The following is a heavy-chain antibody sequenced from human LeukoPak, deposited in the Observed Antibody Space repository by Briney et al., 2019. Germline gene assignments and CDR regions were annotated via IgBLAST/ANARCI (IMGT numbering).Heavy chain of an antibody. CDR1: GASVGSAGSH. CDR2: IHRTGST. Sequence: SETLCLTCTVSGASVGSAGSHWMCIRQPPGKGLEYIGNIHRTGSTDYKPSLRSRVTISVDTSNNHFSLTLRSVTAADTAVYYCASLAEGESGRGSWGQGTFVTVSP. J-gene: IGHJ1*01. V-gene: IGHV4-61*08. CDR3: ASLAEGESGRGS. D-gene: IGHD3-10*01.